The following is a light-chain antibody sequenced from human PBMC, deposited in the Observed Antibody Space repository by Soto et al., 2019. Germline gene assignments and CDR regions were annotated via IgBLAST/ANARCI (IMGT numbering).Light chain of an antibody. CDR1: SSDVGSYTL. CDR2: EDN. J-gene: IGLJ1*01. V-gene: IGLV2-23*01. Sequence: QSVLTQPASVSGSPGQSITISCTGTSSDVGSYTLVSWYQVHPGKAPKLLTYEDNERPSGVSNRFSGSKSGNTASLTISGLQAEDEADYYCCSFAGSITPYVFGTGTKVT. CDR3: CSFAGSITPYV.